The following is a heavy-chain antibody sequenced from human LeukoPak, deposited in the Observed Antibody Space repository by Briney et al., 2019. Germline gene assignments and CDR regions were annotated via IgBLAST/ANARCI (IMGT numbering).Heavy chain of an antibody. CDR3: AREAGDGYNSFDY. V-gene: IGHV1-18*01. J-gene: IGHJ4*02. Sequence: ASVKVSCKASGYTFTTYGISWMRQAPGQGLEWMGWISAYNGNTNYAQKLQGRVTMTTGTSTSTAYLELRSLRSDDTALYYCAREAGDGYNSFDYWGQGTLVTVSS. CDR1: GYTFTTYG. CDR2: ISAYNGNT. D-gene: IGHD5-12*01.